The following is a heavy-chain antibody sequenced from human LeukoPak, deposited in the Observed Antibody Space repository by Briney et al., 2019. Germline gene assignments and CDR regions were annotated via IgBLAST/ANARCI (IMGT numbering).Heavy chain of an antibody. CDR3: AKLGLAGDAFDI. J-gene: IGHJ3*02. Sequence: SGGSLRLSCAASGFTFSSYAMSWVRQAPGKGLEWVSAISGSGGSTYYADSVKGRFTISRDNSKNTLYLQMNSLRAEDTAVYYCAKLGLAGDAFDIWGQGTMVTVSS. CDR2: ISGSGGST. D-gene: IGHD6-19*01. CDR1: GFTFSSYA. V-gene: IGHV3-23*01.